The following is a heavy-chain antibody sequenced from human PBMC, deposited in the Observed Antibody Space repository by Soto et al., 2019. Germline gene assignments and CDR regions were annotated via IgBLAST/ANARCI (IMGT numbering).Heavy chain of an antibody. D-gene: IGHD3-16*01. J-gene: IGHJ3*02. V-gene: IGHV3-74*01. CDR1: GFTFSSYW. CDR2: INSDGSST. CDR3: ARELYAVGPRHDRGDAFDI. Sequence: GGSLRLSCAASGFTFSSYWMHWVRQAPGKGLVWVSRINSDGSSTSYADSVKGRFTISRDNAKNTLYLQMNRLRAEDTAVYYCARELYAVGPRHDRGDAFDIWGQGTMVTVSS.